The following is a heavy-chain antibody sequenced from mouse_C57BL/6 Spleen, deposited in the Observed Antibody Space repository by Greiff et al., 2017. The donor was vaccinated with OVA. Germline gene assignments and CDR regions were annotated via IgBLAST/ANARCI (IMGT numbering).Heavy chain of an antibody. D-gene: IGHD1-1*01. V-gene: IGHV1-55*01. Sequence: QVQLQQPGAELVKPGASVKMSCKASGYTFTSYWVTWVKQRPGQGLEWIGDIYPGSGSTNYNEKFKSKATLTVDTSSSTAYMQLSSLTSEDSAVYYWAGERDYSGSDSLDYWGKGTTLTVSS. J-gene: IGHJ2*01. CDR2: IYPGSGST. CDR1: GYTFTSYW. CDR3: AGERDYSGSDSLDY.